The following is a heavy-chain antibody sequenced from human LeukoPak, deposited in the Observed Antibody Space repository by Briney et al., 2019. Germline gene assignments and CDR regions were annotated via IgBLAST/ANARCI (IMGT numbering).Heavy chain of an antibody. V-gene: IGHV1-69*04. Sequence: SVKVSCKASGGTFSSYAISWVRQAPGQGLEWMGRIIPILGIASYAQKFQGRVTMTRDTSTSTVYMELSSLRSEDTAVYYCARVGYYDIPTGLDYWGQGTLVTVSS. CDR3: ARVGYYDIPTGLDY. D-gene: IGHD3-9*01. J-gene: IGHJ4*02. CDR1: GGTFSSYA. CDR2: IIPILGIA.